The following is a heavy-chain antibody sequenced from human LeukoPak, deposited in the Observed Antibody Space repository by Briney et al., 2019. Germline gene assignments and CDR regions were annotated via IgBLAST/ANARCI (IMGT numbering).Heavy chain of an antibody. CDR1: GGSISSYY. J-gene: IGHJ2*01. D-gene: IGHD2-15*01. CDR2: IYYSGST. V-gene: IGHV4-59*01. CDR3: ARTITLDIVVVVAATPDWYFDL. Sequence: SETLSLTCTVSGGSISSYYWSWIRQPPGKGLEWIGYIYYSGSTNYNPSLKSRVTISVDTPKNQFSLKLSSVTAADTAVYYCARTITLDIVVVVAATPDWYFDLWGRGTLVTVSS.